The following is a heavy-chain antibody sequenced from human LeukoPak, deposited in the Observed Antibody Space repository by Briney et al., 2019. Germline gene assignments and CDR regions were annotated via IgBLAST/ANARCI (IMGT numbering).Heavy chain of an antibody. CDR3: ARSLRVRGVPDYMDV. CDR1: GFTFRDYG. D-gene: IGHD3-10*01. V-gene: IGHV3-23*01. Sequence: GGSLRLSCAASGFTFRDYGMSWVRQAPGKGLEWVSSVNNAGVNTHYADSVKGRFTISRDNSKNTLYLQMNNLRVDDTAVYYCARSLRVRGVPDYMDVWGKGTTVTVYS. J-gene: IGHJ6*03. CDR2: VNNAGVNT.